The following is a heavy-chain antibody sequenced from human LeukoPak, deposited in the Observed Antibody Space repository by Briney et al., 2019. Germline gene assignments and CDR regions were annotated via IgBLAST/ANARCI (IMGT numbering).Heavy chain of an antibody. CDR2: ISYDGSNK. CDR1: GFTFSSYA. D-gene: IGHD6-13*01. CDR3: ARDRYSSSWPDY. J-gene: IGHJ4*02. Sequence: GGSLRLSCAASGFTFSSYAMHWVRQAPGKGLEWVAVISYDGSNKYYADSVKGRFTFSRDNSKNTLYLQMNSLRAEDTAVYYCARDRYSSSWPDYWGQGTLVTVSS. V-gene: IGHV3-30-3*01.